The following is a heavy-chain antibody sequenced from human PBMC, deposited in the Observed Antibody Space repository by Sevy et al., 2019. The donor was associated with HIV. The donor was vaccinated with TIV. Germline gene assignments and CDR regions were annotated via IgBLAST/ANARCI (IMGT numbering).Heavy chain of an antibody. CDR2: INPSGGST. CDR3: ASPTVSTRGDYYYMDV. V-gene: IGHV1-46*01. Sequence: ASVKVSCKASGYTFTSYYMHWVRQAPGQGLEWKGIINPSGGSTSYAQKFQGRVTMTRDTSTSTVYMELSSLRSEDTAVYYCASPTVSTRGDYYYMDVWGKGTTVTVSS. J-gene: IGHJ6*03. D-gene: IGHD4-4*01. CDR1: GYTFTSYY.